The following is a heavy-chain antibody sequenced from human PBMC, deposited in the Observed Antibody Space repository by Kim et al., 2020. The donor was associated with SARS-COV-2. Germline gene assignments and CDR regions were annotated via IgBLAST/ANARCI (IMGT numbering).Heavy chain of an antibody. V-gene: IGHV1-18*01. Sequence: ASVKVSCKASGYTFTSYGISWVRQAPGQGLEWMGWISAYNGNTNYAQKLQGRVTMTTDTSTSTAYMELRSLRSDDTAVYYCARLRFLEWSPSPNWFDPWGQGTLVTVSS. CDR2: ISAYNGNT. J-gene: IGHJ5*02. CDR1: GYTFTSYG. CDR3: ARLRFLEWSPSPNWFDP. D-gene: IGHD3-3*01.